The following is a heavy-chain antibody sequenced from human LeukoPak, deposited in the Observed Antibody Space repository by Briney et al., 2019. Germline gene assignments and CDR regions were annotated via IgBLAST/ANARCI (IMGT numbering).Heavy chain of an antibody. D-gene: IGHD2-2*01. CDR3: ARVLRISTRAYGMDV. J-gene: IGHJ6*02. Sequence: PGRSLRLSCAASGFTFSSYAMHWVRQAPGKGLEWVAVISYDGSNKYYADSVKGRFTISRDNSKNTLYLQMNSLRAEDTAVYYCARVLRISTRAYGMDVWGQGTTVTVSS. CDR2: ISYDGSNK. V-gene: IGHV3-30-3*01. CDR1: GFTFSSYA.